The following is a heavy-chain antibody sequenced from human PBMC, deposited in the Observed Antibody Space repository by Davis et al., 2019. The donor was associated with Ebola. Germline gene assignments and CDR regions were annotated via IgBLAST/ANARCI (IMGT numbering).Heavy chain of an antibody. Sequence: GGSLRLSCAASGFSFSIHAMTWVRQAPGKGLEWVSAISGSGGSTYYAESVKGRFTISRDNSNSTLYLQMNSLRAEDTAVYYCARDGEYCTNGICSTYFDNWGQGTLVTVSS. J-gene: IGHJ4*02. CDR3: ARDGEYCTNGICSTYFDN. V-gene: IGHV3-23*01. D-gene: IGHD2-8*01. CDR1: GFSFSIHA. CDR2: ISGSGGST.